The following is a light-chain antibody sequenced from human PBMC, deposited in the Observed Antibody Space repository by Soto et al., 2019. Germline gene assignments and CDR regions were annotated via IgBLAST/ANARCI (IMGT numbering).Light chain of an antibody. J-gene: IGKJ3*01. CDR3: QQLNSYPLFT. CDR1: QGISSY. V-gene: IGKV1-9*01. CDR2: AAS. Sequence: DIQLTQSPSFLSASVGDRVTITCRASQGISSYLAWYQQKPGKAPKLLIYAASTLQSGVPSRFSGSGSGTDFTPTISSLQPEDFATYYCQQLNSYPLFTFGPGTKVDIE.